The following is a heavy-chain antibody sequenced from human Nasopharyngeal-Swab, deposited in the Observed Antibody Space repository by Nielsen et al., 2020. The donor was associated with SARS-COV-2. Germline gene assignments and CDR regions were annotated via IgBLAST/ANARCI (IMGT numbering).Heavy chain of an antibody. J-gene: IGHJ4*02. D-gene: IGHD6-19*01. CDR1: GYTFTRYY. Sequence: ASVKVSCKASGYTFTRYYMHWVRQAPGQGLEWMGIINPSGGSTSYAQKSQGRVKMTRDTSTSTLYMELSSLRFEDTAVYYCARGARFAVDYFDYWGQGTLVTVSS. V-gene: IGHV1-46*01. CDR3: ARGARFAVDYFDY. CDR2: INPSGGST.